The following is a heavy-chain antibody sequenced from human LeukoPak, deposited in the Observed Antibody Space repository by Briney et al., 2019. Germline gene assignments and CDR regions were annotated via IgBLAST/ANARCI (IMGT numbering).Heavy chain of an antibody. CDR1: GYSFTGYY. D-gene: IGHD3-16*01. CDR3: ASLGDPDY. CDR2: IKPNIGGT. V-gene: IGHV1-2*02. J-gene: IGHJ4*02. Sequence: GASVKVSCKASGYSFTGYYMHWVRQAPGQGLEWMGWIKPNIGGTNYAQKFQGRVTMTRDTCISTAYMELSRLRSDSAAVYDCASLGDPDYWGQGTLVTVSS.